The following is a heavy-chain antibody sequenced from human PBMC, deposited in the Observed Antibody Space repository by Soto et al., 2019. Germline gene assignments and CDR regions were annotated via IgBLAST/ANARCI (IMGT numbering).Heavy chain of an antibody. Sequence: GASVKVSCKASGFTDYYIHWVRQAPGQGLEWMGWVNPSSGGTNYAQKFQGRVAMTRDTFISTAHMELSRLQSDDTAVYYCAREGSADYGSYGMDVWGQGTTVTV. CDR3: AREGSADYGSYGMDV. V-gene: IGHV1-2*02. D-gene: IGHD4-17*01. CDR2: VNPSSGGT. CDR1: GFTDYY. J-gene: IGHJ6*02.